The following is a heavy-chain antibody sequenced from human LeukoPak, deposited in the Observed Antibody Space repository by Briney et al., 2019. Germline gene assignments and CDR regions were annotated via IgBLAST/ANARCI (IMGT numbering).Heavy chain of an antibody. J-gene: IGHJ4*02. CDR1: GFTFSSYA. V-gene: IGHV3-30*04. Sequence: GRSLRLSCAASGFTFSSYAMHWVRQAPGKGLEWAAVISYDGSNKYYADSVKGRFTISRDNSKNTLYLQMNSLRAEDTAVYYCARDGFDYWGQGTLVTVSS. CDR2: ISYDGSNK. CDR3: ARDGFDY.